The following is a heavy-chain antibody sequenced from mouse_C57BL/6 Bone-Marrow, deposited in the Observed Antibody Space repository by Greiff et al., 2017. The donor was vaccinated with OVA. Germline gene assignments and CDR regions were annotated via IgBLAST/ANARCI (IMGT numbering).Heavy chain of an antibody. D-gene: IGHD6-1*01. J-gene: IGHJ2*01. V-gene: IGHV1-69*01. CDR2: IDPSDSYN. CDR3: TREPLGFDY. CDR1: GYTFTSYW. Sequence: QVQLQQPGAELVMPGASVKLSCKASGYTFTSYWMHWVKQRPGQGLEWIGEIDPSDSYNNYNQKFKGKSTLTVDKSSSTAYMQLSSLTSEDSAVYYCTREPLGFDYWGQGTTLTVSS.